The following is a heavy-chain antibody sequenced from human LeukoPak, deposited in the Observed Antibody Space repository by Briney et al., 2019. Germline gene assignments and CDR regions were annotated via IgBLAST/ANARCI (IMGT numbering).Heavy chain of an antibody. D-gene: IGHD6-6*01. V-gene: IGHV3-53*01. CDR2: IYSGGST. CDR3: AREEDSSFSFDY. Sequence: PGGSLRLSCAASGFTVSSNYMSWVRQAPGQGQEWVSVIYSGGSTYYADSVKGRFTISRDNSKNTLYLQMNSLRAEDTAVYYCAREEDSSFSFDYWCQGTLVTVSS. CDR1: GFTVSSNY. J-gene: IGHJ4*02.